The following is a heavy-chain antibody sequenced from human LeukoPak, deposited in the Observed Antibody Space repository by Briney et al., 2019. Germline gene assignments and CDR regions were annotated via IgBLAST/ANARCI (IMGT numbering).Heavy chain of an antibody. CDR1: GGSSSGFY. Sequence: PSETLSLTCAVYGGSSSGFYWSWVRQPPGKGLEWIGEINHSGSTHYNPSFKSRVTILVDTSRNQFSLKLTSVTAADTAVYYCARGPDSGSHFAWFDPWGQGTLVTVSS. J-gene: IGHJ5*02. CDR3: ARGPDSGSHFAWFDP. D-gene: IGHD3-10*01. CDR2: INHSGST. V-gene: IGHV4-34*01.